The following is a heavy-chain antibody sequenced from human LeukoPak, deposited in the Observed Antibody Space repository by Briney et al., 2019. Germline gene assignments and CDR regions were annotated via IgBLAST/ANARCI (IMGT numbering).Heavy chain of an antibody. Sequence: PGGTLRLSCAASGFTFSSYGTSWVRQAPGKGLEWVSAISGSGGSTYYADSVKGRFTISRDNSKNTLSLQMNSLRAEDTAIYYCAKHPYEGYCSGGSCWNNWFDPWGQGTLVTVSS. CDR1: GFTFSSYG. D-gene: IGHD2-15*01. V-gene: IGHV3-23*01. CDR3: AKHPYEGYCSGGSCWNNWFDP. CDR2: ISGSGGST. J-gene: IGHJ5*02.